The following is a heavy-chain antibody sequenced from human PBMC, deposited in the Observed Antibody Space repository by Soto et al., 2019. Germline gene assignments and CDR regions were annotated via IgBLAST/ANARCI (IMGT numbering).Heavy chain of an antibody. CDR3: ARDRASYDSSGFDY. Sequence: PSETLSLTCTVSGGSISSYYWSWIRQPPGKGLEWIGYIYYSGSTNYNPSLKSRVTISVDTSKNQFSLKLSSVTAADTAVYYCARDRASYDSSGFDYWGQGTLGTVSS. CDR1: GGSISSYY. CDR2: IYYSGST. V-gene: IGHV4-59*01. D-gene: IGHD3-22*01. J-gene: IGHJ4*02.